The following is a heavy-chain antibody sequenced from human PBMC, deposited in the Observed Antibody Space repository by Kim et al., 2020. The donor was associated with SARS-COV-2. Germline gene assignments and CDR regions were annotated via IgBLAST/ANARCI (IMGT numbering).Heavy chain of an antibody. CDR1: GFTFSSYA. CDR3: AKDGSPGIAAAGTGY. J-gene: IGHJ4*02. D-gene: IGHD6-13*01. Sequence: GGSLRLSCAASGFTFSSYAMSWVRQAPGKGLEWVSAISGSGGSTYYADSVKGRFTISRDNSKNTLYLQMNSLRAEDTAVYYCAKDGSPGIAAAGTGYWGQGTLVTVSS. V-gene: IGHV3-23*01. CDR2: ISGSGGST.